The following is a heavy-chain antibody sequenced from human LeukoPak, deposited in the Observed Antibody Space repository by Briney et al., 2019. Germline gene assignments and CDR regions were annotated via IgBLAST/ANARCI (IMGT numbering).Heavy chain of an antibody. J-gene: IGHJ2*01. CDR3: ARHNYDFWSGSQYWYFDL. Sequence: SETLSLTCTVSGGSISSYYWSWIRQPPGKGLEWIGYIYYSGSTNYNPSLRSRVTISVDTSKNQFSLKLSSVTAADTAVYYCARHNYDFWSGSQYWYFDLWGRGTLVTVSS. CDR2: IYYSGST. CDR1: GGSISSYY. D-gene: IGHD3-3*01. V-gene: IGHV4-59*08.